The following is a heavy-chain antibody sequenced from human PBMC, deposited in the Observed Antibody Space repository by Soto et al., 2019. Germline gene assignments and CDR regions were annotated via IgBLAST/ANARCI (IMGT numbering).Heavy chain of an antibody. D-gene: IGHD2-21*01. CDR1: AGSLNIGTYY. J-gene: IGHJ4*02. Sequence: SETLSLTCTVPAGSLNIGTYYWSWIRQPPGKGLKWIGFIHYSGSTNYNNSLKSRVNMSVDTSKNQFSLKLTSVNAADTAVYYCTRGGDAYKNGHWGQGTLVTVS. V-gene: IGHV4-61*01. CDR2: IHYSGST. CDR3: TRGGDAYKNGH.